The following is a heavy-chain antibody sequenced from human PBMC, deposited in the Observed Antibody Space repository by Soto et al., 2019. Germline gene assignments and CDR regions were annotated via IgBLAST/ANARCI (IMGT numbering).Heavy chain of an antibody. Sequence: ALVHVFCQASGLTFSSHCISWVRQAPGQGFEWMGWISAYNGNTNYAQNLQGRVTMTTDTSTSTAYMELRSLRSDDTAVYYCAKVSSTLVWGQGTLVTVPS. CDR3: AKVSSTLV. D-gene: IGHD1-26*01. CDR2: ISAYNGNT. V-gene: IGHV1-18*01. J-gene: IGHJ4*02. CDR1: GLTFSSHC.